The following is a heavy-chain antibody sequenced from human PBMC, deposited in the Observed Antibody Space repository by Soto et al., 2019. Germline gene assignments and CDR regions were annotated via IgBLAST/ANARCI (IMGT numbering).Heavy chain of an antibody. CDR3: ARDRGPAAPYGMDV. CDR2: IYYSGST. J-gene: IGHJ6*02. D-gene: IGHD2-2*01. Sequence: PSETLSLTCTVSGGSISSGDYYWSWIRQPPGKGLEWIGYIYYSGSTYYNPSLKSRVTISVDTSKNQFSLKLSSVTAADTAVYYCARDRGPAAPYGMDVWGQGTTVTVSS. V-gene: IGHV4-30-4*01. CDR1: GGSISSGDYY.